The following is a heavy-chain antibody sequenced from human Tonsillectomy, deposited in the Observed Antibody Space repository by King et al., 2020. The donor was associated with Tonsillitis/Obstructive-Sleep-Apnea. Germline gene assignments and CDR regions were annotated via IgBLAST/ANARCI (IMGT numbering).Heavy chain of an antibody. D-gene: IGHD3-3*01. J-gene: IGHJ4*02. CDR1: GFSLSTSGMC. V-gene: IGHV2-70*01. CDR3: SRIAPASYDFWSGYYSHFDY. CDR2: IDWDDDK. Sequence: VTLKESGPALVKPTQTLTLTCTFSGFSLSTSGMCVSWIRQPPGKALECLALIDWDDDKYYSTSLKTRLTISKDTSKNQVVLTMTNVDPWDTATYYCSRIAPASYDFWSGYYSHFDYWGQGTLVTVSS.